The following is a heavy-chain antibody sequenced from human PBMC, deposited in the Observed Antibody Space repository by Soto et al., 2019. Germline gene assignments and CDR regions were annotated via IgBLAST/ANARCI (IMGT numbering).Heavy chain of an antibody. J-gene: IGHJ5*02. D-gene: IGHD3-16*01. Sequence: GGSLRLSCAASGFTFDDYTMHWVRQAPGKGLEWVSLISWDGGSTYYADSVKGRFTISRDNSKNSLYLQMNSLRTEDTALYYCAALGNWFDPWGQGTLVTV. V-gene: IGHV3-43*01. CDR2: ISWDGGST. CDR3: AALGNWFDP. CDR1: GFTFDDYT.